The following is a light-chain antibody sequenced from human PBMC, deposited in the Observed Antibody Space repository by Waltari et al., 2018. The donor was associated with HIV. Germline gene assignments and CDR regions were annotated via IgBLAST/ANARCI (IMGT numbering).Light chain of an antibody. CDR2: DNN. V-gene: IGLV3-21*03. Sequence: SYLTPPPPSVSVAPRKTARTACGGHNIVGKHVHSYQQQPGQAPVLVVYDNNDRPSGIPERFSGSNSGNTATLTISRVEAGDEADYYCQVWNTYSDPVVFGGGTKLTVL. J-gene: IGLJ2*01. CDR1: NIVGKH. CDR3: QVWNTYSDPVV.